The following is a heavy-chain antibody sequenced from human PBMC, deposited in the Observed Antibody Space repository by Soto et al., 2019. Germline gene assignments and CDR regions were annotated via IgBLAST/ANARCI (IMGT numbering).Heavy chain of an antibody. V-gene: IGHV3-11*05. CDR1: GLSISDYY. J-gene: IGHJ4*02. Sequence: PGGSLRLSCAVSGLSISDYYMSWIRQAPGKGLEWISYVNSKGGCTYYADSVKGRFTISRDNSKNSLYLQMNSLRAEDTALYYCAEDHFTVTGDYPPVYYFDYWGQGTPVTVSS. D-gene: IGHD4-17*01. CDR2: VNSKGGCT. CDR3: AEDHFTVTGDYPPVYYFDY.